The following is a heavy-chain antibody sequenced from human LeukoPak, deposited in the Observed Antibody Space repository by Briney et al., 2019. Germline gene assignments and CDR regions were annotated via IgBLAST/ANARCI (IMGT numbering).Heavy chain of an antibody. CDR3: ARYTYKHDC. Sequence: GGSLRLSCAASGFTFSHYWMTWVRQAPGKGLEWVANVKEDGSQKTYVDSVKGRFTISRDNAKNSLFLQMNNVRANDTAVYYCARYTYKHDCWGQGTLVTVSS. CDR2: VKEDGSQK. CDR1: GFTFSHYW. J-gene: IGHJ4*02. D-gene: IGHD5-24*01. V-gene: IGHV3-7*01.